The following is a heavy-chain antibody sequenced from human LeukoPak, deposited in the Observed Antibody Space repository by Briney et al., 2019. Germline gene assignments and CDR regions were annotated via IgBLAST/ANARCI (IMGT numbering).Heavy chain of an antibody. CDR3: ARGEYSYGYIPFDY. D-gene: IGHD5-18*01. Sequence: ASVKVSCKASGYTFTGYYMHWVRQAPGQGLEWMGWINPNSGGTNYSQKFQGRVTMTRDTSISTAYMELSSLRSEDTAVYYCARGEYSYGYIPFDYWGQGTLVTVSS. J-gene: IGHJ4*02. CDR1: GYTFTGYY. CDR2: INPNSGGT. V-gene: IGHV1-2*02.